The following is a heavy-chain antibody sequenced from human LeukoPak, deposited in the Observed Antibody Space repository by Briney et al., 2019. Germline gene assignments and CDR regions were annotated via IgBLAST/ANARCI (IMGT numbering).Heavy chain of an antibody. CDR3: ARDGHPFGDYGVDANYYYYMDV. CDR2: IYYSGST. CDR1: GGSISSYY. Sequence: PSETLSLTCTVSGGSISSYYWSWIRQPPGKGLEWVGYIYYSGSTNYNPSLKSRVTISVDTSKNQFSLKLSSVTAADTAVYYCARDGHPFGDYGVDANYYYYMDVWGKGTTVTVSS. D-gene: IGHD4-17*01. V-gene: IGHV4-59*01. J-gene: IGHJ6*03.